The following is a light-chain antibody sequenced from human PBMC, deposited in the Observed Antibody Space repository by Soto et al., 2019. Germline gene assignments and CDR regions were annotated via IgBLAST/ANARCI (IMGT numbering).Light chain of an antibody. V-gene: IGKV3-15*01. J-gene: IGKJ4*01. CDR2: GAS. CDR3: QQYDKTVPPVT. CDR1: RSVSTN. Sequence: DIILTQSPAIVSVSPGESATLSCRASRSVSTNLAWYQHKHGQAPRLLIYGASTRVTDIPPRFSGSGSGTEFTLTINYLKSEDFGVYYCQQYDKTVPPVTFGGGTKVEI.